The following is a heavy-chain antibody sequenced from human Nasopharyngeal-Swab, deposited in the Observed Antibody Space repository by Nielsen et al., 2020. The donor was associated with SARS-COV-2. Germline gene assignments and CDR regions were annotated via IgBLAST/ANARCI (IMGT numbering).Heavy chain of an antibody. Sequence: GGSLRLSCAASGFRFSGYGMHWVRQAPGKGLEWVAYISFDVINQAYAESARGRFTVSRDNSKNTLFLQMNSLIIEDTAVYYCVRDILGSSGWKHFDSWGQGTLVTVSS. J-gene: IGHJ4*02. D-gene: IGHD6-25*01. V-gene: IGHV3-30*03. CDR1: GFRFSGYG. CDR2: ISFDVINQ. CDR3: VRDILGSSGWKHFDS.